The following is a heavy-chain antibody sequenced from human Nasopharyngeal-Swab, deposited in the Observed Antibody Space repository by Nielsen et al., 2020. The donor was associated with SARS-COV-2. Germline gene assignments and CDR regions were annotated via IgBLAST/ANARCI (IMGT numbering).Heavy chain of an antibody. CDR1: GYTFTSYA. V-gene: IGHV1-3*01. Sequence: ASVKVSCKASGYTFTSYAMHWVRQAPGQRLEWMGWINAGNGNTKYPQKFQGRVTITRDTSASTAYMELSSLRSEDTAVYYCARDLLTIFGVGPFDYWGQGTLVTVSS. J-gene: IGHJ4*02. CDR2: INAGNGNT. CDR3: ARDLLTIFGVGPFDY. D-gene: IGHD3-3*01.